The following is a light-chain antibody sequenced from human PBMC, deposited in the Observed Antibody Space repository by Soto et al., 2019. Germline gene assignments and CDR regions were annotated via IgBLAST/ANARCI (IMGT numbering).Light chain of an antibody. CDR1: QSFRGL. J-gene: IGKJ5*01. Sequence: EVLFTQSRVSRSVSPVERATVSFMASQSFRGLLAWYQQKPGQAPRLLIYDAYNRATGIPPRFSGSGSGTDFTLTISSLEPEDSAVYYCQQRHMWPITFGQGTRLEIK. CDR3: QQRHMWPIT. CDR2: DAY. V-gene: IGKV3-11*01.